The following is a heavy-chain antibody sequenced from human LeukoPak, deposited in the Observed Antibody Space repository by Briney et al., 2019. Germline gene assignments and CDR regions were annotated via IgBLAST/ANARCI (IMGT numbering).Heavy chain of an antibody. J-gene: IGHJ4*02. CDR1: GFTFSSYG. V-gene: IGHV3-30*02. CDR2: IRYDGSNK. Sequence: GGSLRLSCAASGFTFSSYGMHWVRQAPGKGLEWVAFIRYDGSNKYYADSVKGRFTISRDNSKNTLYLQMNSLRAEDTAVYYCAKVPEPFRVAATPFDYWGQGTLVTVSS. CDR3: AKVPEPFRVAATPFDY. D-gene: IGHD2-15*01.